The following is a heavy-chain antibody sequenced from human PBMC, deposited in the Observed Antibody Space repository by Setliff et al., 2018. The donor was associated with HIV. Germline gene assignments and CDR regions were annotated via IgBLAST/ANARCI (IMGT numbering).Heavy chain of an antibody. D-gene: IGHD3-3*01. CDR1: GGSISSYY. J-gene: IGHJ6*03. Sequence: ETLSLTCTVSGGSISSYYWSWIRQPAGKGLEWIGRIYTSGNTNYNPSLKSRVTMSVDTSKNQFSLNLSSVTAADTAVYYCARGSGYYYSNFYMDVWGKGTTVTVSS. CDR2: IYTSGNT. CDR3: ARGSGYYYSNFYMDV. V-gene: IGHV4-4*07.